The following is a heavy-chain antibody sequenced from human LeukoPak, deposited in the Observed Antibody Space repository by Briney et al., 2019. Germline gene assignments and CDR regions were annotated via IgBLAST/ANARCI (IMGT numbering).Heavy chain of an antibody. CDR2: ISGDGGST. CDR1: GFTFDDYA. J-gene: IGHJ2*01. V-gene: IGHV3-43*02. Sequence: GGSLRLSCAASGFTFDDYAMHWVRQAPGKGLEWVSLISGDGGSTYYADSVKGRFTISRDNSKNSLYLQMNSLRTEDTALYYCAKGYRNKDPDWYFDLWGRGTLVTVSS. D-gene: IGHD4-11*01. CDR3: AKGYRNKDPDWYFDL.